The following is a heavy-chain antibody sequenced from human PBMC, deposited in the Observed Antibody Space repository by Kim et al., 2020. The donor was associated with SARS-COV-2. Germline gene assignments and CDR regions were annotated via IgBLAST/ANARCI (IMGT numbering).Heavy chain of an antibody. D-gene: IGHD6-6*01. CDR2: ISGGGRRT. V-gene: IGHV3-23*01. CDR1: GFTFSSYA. Sequence: GGSLRLSCAASGFTFSSYAMSWVRQAPGKGLECVSAISGGGRRTYYADSVKDRFSISRDNSKNTLHLQMNSLRAEDTAVYYCAKRAAYSSSSPFDYWGQG. CDR3: AKRAAYSSSSPFDY. J-gene: IGHJ4*02.